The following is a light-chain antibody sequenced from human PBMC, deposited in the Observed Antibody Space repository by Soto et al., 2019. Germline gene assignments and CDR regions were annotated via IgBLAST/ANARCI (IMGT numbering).Light chain of an antibody. V-gene: IGLV1-40*01. Sequence: QSVLTQPPSVSGAPGQRVTISCTGSSSNIGAGYDVHWYQQLPGTAPKLLIYGDSNRPSGVPDRFSGSKSGTSASLAITWLQAADEADYYCQSYDSSLSGFYVFGPGTKVTAL. CDR3: QSYDSSLSGFYV. J-gene: IGLJ1*01. CDR2: GDS. CDR1: SSNIGAGYD.